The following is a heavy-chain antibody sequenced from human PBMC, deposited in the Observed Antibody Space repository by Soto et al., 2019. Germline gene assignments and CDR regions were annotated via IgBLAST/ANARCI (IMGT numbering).Heavy chain of an antibody. Sequence: GGSLRLSCAASGFTFSSYSMNWVRQAPGKGLEWVSSISSSSSYIYYADSVKGRFTISRDNAKNSLYLQMNSLRAEDTAVYYCASGIVVVVAASGDYWGQGTLVTVSS. D-gene: IGHD2-15*01. CDR3: ASGIVVVVAASGDY. CDR1: GFTFSSYS. V-gene: IGHV3-21*01. J-gene: IGHJ4*02. CDR2: ISSSSSYI.